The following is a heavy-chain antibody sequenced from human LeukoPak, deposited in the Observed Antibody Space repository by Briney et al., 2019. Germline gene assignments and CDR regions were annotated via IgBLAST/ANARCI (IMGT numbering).Heavy chain of an antibody. CDR2: IYPGDSDT. CDR3: ARPYYGSGSQPPY. V-gene: IGHV5-51*01. CDR1: GYSFTTYW. Sequence: ASVQISCKASGYSFTTYWIGWVRQMPGKGLEWMGIIYPGDSDTRYSPSFLGQVAISADKSINTAFLQWDSLKASDTAIYYCARPYYGSGSQPPYWGQGTLVTVSS. J-gene: IGHJ4*02. D-gene: IGHD3-10*01.